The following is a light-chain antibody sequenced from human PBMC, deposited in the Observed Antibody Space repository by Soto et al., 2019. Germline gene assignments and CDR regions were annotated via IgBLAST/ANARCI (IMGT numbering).Light chain of an antibody. CDR1: QSIGNH. J-gene: IGKJ5*01. CDR2: GAS. V-gene: IGKV1-39*01. Sequence: DIEMTQTPSVLSASVGDRVTITCRESQSIGNHLNWYQQTHGKAPKFXIYGASTLQNGVPSRFPCSGAGPVCTRPVNSLQAEDVKTDCCQQGDSSTPTFGQGTRLEIK. CDR3: QQGDSSTPT.